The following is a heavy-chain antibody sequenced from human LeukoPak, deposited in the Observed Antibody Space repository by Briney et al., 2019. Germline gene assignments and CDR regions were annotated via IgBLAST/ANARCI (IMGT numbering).Heavy chain of an antibody. V-gene: IGHV1-2*02. CDR2: INPNSDGT. J-gene: IGHJ4*02. CDR3: AKALGSSGYYPTVY. Sequence: ASVKVSCKASGYTFTGYYMHRVRQAPGQGLEWMGWINPNSDGTNYAQKFQGRVTMTRDTSISTAYMELSRLRSDDTAVYYCAKALGSSGYYPTVYWGQGTLVTVSS. D-gene: IGHD3-22*01. CDR1: GYTFTGYY.